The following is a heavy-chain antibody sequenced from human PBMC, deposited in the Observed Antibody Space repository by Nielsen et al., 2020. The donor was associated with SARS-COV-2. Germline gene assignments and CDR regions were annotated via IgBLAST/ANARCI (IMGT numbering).Heavy chain of an antibody. J-gene: IGHJ4*02. CDR1: GFTFSSYS. CDR2: ISSSSSTI. Sequence: GESLKISCAAPGFTFSSYSMNWVRQAPGKGLEWVSYISSSSSTIYYADSVKGRFTISRDNAKNSLYLQMNSLRDEDTAVYYCARDDGSYYPVYYFDYWGQGTLVTVSS. V-gene: IGHV3-48*02. CDR3: ARDDGSYYPVYYFDY. D-gene: IGHD1-26*01.